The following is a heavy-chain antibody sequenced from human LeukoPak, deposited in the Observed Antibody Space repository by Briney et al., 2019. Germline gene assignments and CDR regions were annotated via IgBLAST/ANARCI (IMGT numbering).Heavy chain of an antibody. J-gene: IGHJ5*02. CDR1: GYTFTDYY. D-gene: IGHD3-9*01. CDR2: INLNSGDT. CDR3: ARSYFDVLTNYYMWLAP. V-gene: IGHV1-2*02. Sequence: ASVKVSCKASGYTFTDYYIHWVRQAPGQGLEWMGWINLNSGDTYYAQNFQVRVTMTGDTSISTAYLELSSLRSDDTAVFYCARSYFDVLTNYYMWLAPWGQGTLVTVSS.